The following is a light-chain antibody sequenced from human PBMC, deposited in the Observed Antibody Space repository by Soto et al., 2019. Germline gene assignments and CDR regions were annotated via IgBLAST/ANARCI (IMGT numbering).Light chain of an antibody. CDR1: SSDVGGYNY. V-gene: IGLV2-14*01. CDR3: SSYTTSGTPV. CDR2: EVS. J-gene: IGLJ3*02. Sequence: QSVLTQPASVSGSPGQTITISCTGTSSDVGGYNYLSWYQQHPGKAPKVMIYEVSNRPSGVSNRVSGSKSGNTASLTISGLKAEDEADYFCSSYTTSGTPVFGGGTKLTVL.